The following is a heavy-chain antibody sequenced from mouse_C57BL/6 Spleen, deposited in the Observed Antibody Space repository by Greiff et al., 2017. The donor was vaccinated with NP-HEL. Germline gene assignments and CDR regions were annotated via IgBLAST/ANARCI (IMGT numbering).Heavy chain of an antibody. CDR3: ARRTTVVAMDY. Sequence: VQLQESGPGLVPPSQSLSITCTVSGFSLTSYGVPWVRQSPGKGLEWLGVICRGGSTDYNAAFISRLSISKDNSKSQVFFKMNSLQADDTAIYYCARRTTVVAMDYWGQGTSVTVSS. CDR1: GFSLTSYG. CDR2: ICRGGST. V-gene: IGHV2-2*01. D-gene: IGHD1-1*01. J-gene: IGHJ4*01.